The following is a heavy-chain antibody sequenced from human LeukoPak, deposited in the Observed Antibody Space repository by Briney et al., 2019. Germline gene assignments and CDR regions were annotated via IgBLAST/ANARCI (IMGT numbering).Heavy chain of an antibody. CDR3: ASHSRGSGYSPGYYYYYMDV. V-gene: IGHV4-4*07. D-gene: IGHD3-22*01. Sequence: SETLSLTCTVSGGSISSYYWSWIRQPAGKGLEWIGRIYTSGSTNYNPPLKSRVTMSVDTSKNQFSLKLSSVTAADTAVYYCASHSRGSGYSPGYYYYYMDVWGKGTTVTVSS. CDR2: IYTSGST. CDR1: GGSISSYY. J-gene: IGHJ6*03.